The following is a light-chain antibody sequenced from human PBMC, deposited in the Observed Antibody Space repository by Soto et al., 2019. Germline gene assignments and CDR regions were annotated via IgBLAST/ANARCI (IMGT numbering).Light chain of an antibody. CDR3: SSYAGSNNYVV. J-gene: IGLJ2*01. Sequence: SVLTQPPSASGSPGQSVSISCTGTSSDIGAYNFVSWYQQHPGKAPRLMIYGVSKRPSGVPDRFSGSKSGNTASLTVSGLQAEDEGDYYCSSYAGSNNYVVFGGGTKLTVL. CDR2: GVS. CDR1: SSDIGAYNF. V-gene: IGLV2-8*01.